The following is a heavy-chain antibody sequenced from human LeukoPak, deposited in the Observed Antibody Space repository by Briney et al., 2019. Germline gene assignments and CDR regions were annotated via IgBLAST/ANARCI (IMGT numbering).Heavy chain of an antibody. J-gene: IGHJ6*02. CDR3: ARDTVTTYGMDV. CDR1: GGSISSGGYS. Sequence: SQTLSLTCAVSGGSISSGGYSWSWIRQPPGKGLEWIGYIYYSGSTNYNPSLKSRVTISVDTSKNQFSLKLSSVTAADTAVYYCARDTVTTYGMDVWGQGTTVTVSS. CDR2: IYYSGST. V-gene: IGHV4-30-4*07. D-gene: IGHD4-17*01.